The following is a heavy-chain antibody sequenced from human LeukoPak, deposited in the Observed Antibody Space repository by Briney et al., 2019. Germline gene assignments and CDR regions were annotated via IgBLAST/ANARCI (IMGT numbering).Heavy chain of an antibody. J-gene: IGHJ5*02. CDR1: GDSVSSNSAA. V-gene: IGHV6-1*01. CDR2: TYYRSKWHN. CDR3: ARGGLRGYSGYDLRDNWFDP. D-gene: IGHD5-12*01. Sequence: SQTLSLTCAISGDSVSSNSAAWNWIRQSPSRGLEWLGRTYYRSKWHNDYAVSVKSRITINPDTSKNQFSLQLNSVTPEDTAVYYCARGGLRGYSGYDLRDNWFDPWGQGTLVTVSS.